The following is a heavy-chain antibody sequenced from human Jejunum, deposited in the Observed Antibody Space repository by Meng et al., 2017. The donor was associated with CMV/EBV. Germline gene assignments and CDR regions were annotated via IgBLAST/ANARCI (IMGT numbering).Heavy chain of an antibody. Sequence: GQLLATGGVLVKPGGSLRLSCAASGFTFREHYMSWIRQTPGKHLEWLSYISSSGSYTNYADSVRGRFTISRDNAKNALYLQMNSLRTEDTAVYYCTKDQVLLWGQGTLVTVSS. V-gene: IGHV3-11*06. CDR3: TKDQVLL. CDR1: GFTFREHY. D-gene: IGHD3-10*01. J-gene: IGHJ4*02. CDR2: ISSSGSYT.